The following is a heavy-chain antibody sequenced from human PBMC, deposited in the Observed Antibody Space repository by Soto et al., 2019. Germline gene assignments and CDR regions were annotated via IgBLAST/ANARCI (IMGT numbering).Heavy chain of an antibody. Sequence: GTLRLSXXXSAFTCSTGEMSWLLRVAXKWXXXVSYICSSSKAIYYGGSVKGRFTISRDNAKNSLHLRMSRLRAEVTAIYYCARGGSSGWFFLDYWGQGALVTVSS. V-gene: IGHV3-48*03. J-gene: IGHJ4*02. CDR1: AFTCSTGE. D-gene: IGHD6-19*01. CDR2: ICSSSKAI. CDR3: ARGGSSGWFFLDY.